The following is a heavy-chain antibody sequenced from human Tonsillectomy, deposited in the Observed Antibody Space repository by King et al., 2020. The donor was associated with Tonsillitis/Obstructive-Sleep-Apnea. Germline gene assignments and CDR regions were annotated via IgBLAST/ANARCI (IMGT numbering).Heavy chain of an antibody. CDR1: GFTFSNAW. Sequence: VQLVESGGGLVKPGGSLRLSCAASGFTFSNAWMSWVRQAPGKGLEWVGRIKSKTDGGTTDYAAPVKGRFTISRDDSKNQLYLQMNSLKTEDTAVYYCTTKVVVVPDYYYYYYMDVWGKGTTVTVSS. CDR2: IKSKTDGGTT. D-gene: IGHD2-2*01. CDR3: TTKVVVVPDYYYYYYMDV. J-gene: IGHJ6*03. V-gene: IGHV3-15*01.